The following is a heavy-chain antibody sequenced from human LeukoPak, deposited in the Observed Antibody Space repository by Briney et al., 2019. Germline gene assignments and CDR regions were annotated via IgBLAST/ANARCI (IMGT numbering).Heavy chain of an antibody. D-gene: IGHD5-18*01. Sequence: SETLSLTCAVYGGSFSGYYWSWIRQPPGKGLEWIGYIYYSGSTYYNPSLKSRVTISVDTSKNQFSLKLSSVTATDTAVYYCARVRLGYGFALEYWGQGTLVTVSS. CDR2: IYYSGST. CDR1: GGSFSGYY. V-gene: IGHV4-30-4*08. J-gene: IGHJ4*02. CDR3: ARVRLGYGFALEY.